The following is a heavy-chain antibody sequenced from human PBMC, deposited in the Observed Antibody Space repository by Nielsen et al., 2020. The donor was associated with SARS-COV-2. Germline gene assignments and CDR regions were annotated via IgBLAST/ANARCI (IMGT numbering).Heavy chain of an antibody. CDR1: GYSFTRYW. CDR2: IYPGDSDT. CDR3: ASPRDCYNRPYFYY. J-gene: IGHJ4*02. V-gene: IGHV5-51*01. D-gene: IGHD5-24*01. Sequence: GEYLKISCKGSGYSFTRYWIGGVRQMPGKGLEWMVIIYPGDSDTRYSTSFQGQVTISADKSISTSYLQWSILKASDTAMYYCASPRDCYNRPYFYYWGQGTLVTVSS.